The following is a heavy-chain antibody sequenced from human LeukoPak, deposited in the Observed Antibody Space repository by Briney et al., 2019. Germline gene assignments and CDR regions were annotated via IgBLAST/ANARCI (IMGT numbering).Heavy chain of an antibody. D-gene: IGHD3-10*01. CDR1: GYTLTELS. Sequence: ASLKVSCKVSGYTLTELSMHWVRQAPGKGLEWMGGFDPADGERLYAQKLQGRVSMTEDKSTDTACMELSSLRSEDTAVDYCATDQRGAGLGFRYGSGSCNGMDVWGQGTTVTVSS. CDR3: ATDQRGAGLGFRYGSGSCNGMDV. CDR2: FDPADGER. V-gene: IGHV1-24*01. J-gene: IGHJ6*02.